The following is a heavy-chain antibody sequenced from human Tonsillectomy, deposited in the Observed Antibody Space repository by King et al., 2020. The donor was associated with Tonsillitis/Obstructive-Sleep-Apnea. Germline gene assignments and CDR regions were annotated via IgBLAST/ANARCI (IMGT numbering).Heavy chain of an antibody. J-gene: IGHJ4*02. CDR3: ARHPSTTVVPFDY. D-gene: IGHD4-23*01. Sequence: QLQASGPGLVKPSETLSLTCNVSGGSISSSSYYWGWIRQPPGKGLEWIGSIYYSGSTYYNPSLKSRVTISVDTSKNQFSLKLSSVTAADTAVYYCARHPSTTVVPFDYWGQGTLVTVSS. CDR1: GGSISSSSYY. CDR2: IYYSGST. V-gene: IGHV4-39*01.